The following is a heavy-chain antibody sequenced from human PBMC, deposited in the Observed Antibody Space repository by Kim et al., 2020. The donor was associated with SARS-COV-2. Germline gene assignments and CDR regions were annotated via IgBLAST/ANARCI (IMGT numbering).Heavy chain of an antibody. J-gene: IGHJ4*02. Sequence: ASVKVSCKASGYTFTGYYMHWVRQAPGQGLEWMGRINPNSGGTNYAQKFQGRVTMTRDTSITTAYMELSSLRSDDTAMYYCARGQLAPFDSWGQGTLVTVSS. CDR1: GYTFTGYY. V-gene: IGHV1-2*06. D-gene: IGHD6-6*01. CDR3: ARGQLAPFDS. CDR2: INPNSGGT.